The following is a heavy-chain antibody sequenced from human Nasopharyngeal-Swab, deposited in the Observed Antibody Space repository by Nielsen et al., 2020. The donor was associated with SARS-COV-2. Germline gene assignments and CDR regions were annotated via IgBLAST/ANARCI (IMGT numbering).Heavy chain of an antibody. CDR3: ARLSGSSWDFDL. J-gene: IGHJ2*01. CDR1: GFTLSSFW. CDR2: IKQGGSET. V-gene: IGHV3-7*01. Sequence: GESLKISCAASGFTLSSFWMTWVRQAPGKGLEWVANIKQGGSETYYVDSVKGRFTISRDNAKNSLYLQMNSLRADDTAVYYCARLSGSSWDFDLWGRGTLVTVSS. D-gene: IGHD6-13*01.